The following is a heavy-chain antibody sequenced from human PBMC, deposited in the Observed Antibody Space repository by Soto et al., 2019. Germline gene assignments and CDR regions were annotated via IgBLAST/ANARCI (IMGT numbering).Heavy chain of an antibody. CDR2: IIPIFGTA. Sequence: QVQLVQSGAEVKKPGSSVKVSCKASGGTFSSYAITWVRQAPGQGLEWMGGIIPIFGTANYAQNFQGRVTIAAEGSTSTAYIEVSSLSSVDTAAYSCARDRGPISGYCPSWFVPWGQGSLVTVSS. CDR1: GGTFSSYA. CDR3: ARDRGPISGYCPSWFVP. J-gene: IGHJ5*02. V-gene: IGHV1-69*12. D-gene: IGHD3-22*01.